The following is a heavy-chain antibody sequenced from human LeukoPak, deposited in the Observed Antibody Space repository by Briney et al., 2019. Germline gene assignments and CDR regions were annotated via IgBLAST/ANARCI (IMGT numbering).Heavy chain of an antibody. V-gene: IGHV3-23*01. D-gene: IGHD5-12*01. J-gene: IGHJ6*03. CDR3: AKRGNSDYYYMDV. Sequence: PGGSLRLSCAAFGFTFSSYAMSWVRQAPGKGLEWVSTLSYNGDNTYYADSVKGRFTISRDSSRNTLYLQINSLRAEDTAVYYCAKRGNSDYYYMDVWGKGTTVTVSS. CDR1: GFTFSSYA. CDR2: LSYNGDNT.